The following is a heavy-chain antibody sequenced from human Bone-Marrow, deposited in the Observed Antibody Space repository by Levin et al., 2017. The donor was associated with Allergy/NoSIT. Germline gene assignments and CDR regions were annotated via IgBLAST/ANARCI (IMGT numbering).Heavy chain of an antibody. CDR1: GGSISTYY. J-gene: IGHJ4*02. V-gene: IGHV4-59*01. D-gene: IGHD3-3*01. CDR3: ARWDYDFWSGYYSN. CDR2: IHYSGST. Sequence: SETLSLTCTVSGGSISTYYWNWVRQPPGKGLEWIGYIHYSGSTNSNPSLKSRVTISVDTSKNQFSLKLRSVTAADTAVYFCARWDYDFWSGYYSNWGQGTLVTVSS.